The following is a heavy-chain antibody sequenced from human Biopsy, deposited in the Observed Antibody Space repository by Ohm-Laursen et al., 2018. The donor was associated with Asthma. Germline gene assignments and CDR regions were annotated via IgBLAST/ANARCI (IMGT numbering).Heavy chain of an antibody. Sequence: SLRLSCAVSGFTFRHYALHWVRQAPGKGLEWVAFILSDGGEPSYADSVKGRFSISRDNSKSTVYLQMNSLRAGDTAVYYCARKIAARGGMGVWGPGTTVSVS. CDR1: GFTFRHYA. V-gene: IGHV3-33*01. J-gene: IGHJ6*02. CDR3: ARKIAARGGMGV. CDR2: ILSDGGEP. D-gene: IGHD6-6*01.